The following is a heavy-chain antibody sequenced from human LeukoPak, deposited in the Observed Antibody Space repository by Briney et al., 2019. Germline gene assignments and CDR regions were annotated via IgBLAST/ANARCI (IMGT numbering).Heavy chain of an antibody. J-gene: IGHJ6*02. CDR2: IYYSGST. CDR3: AISIAVAGLDYYYGMDV. D-gene: IGHD6-19*01. CDR1: GDSNSRYY. Sequence: SETLCLTRTVCGDSNSRYYWSWVPQPPRKGLEWIRYIYYSGSTNYNPSLKSRVTISVDTSKNQFSLKLSSVTAADTAVYYCAISIAVAGLDYYYGMDVWGQGTTVTVSS. V-gene: IGHV4-59*01.